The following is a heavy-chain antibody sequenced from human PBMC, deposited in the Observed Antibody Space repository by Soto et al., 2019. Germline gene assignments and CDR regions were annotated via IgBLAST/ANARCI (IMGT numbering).Heavy chain of an antibody. V-gene: IGHV1-69*06. CDR3: GRPLLDYDFWSGLHPPSGPNYYYYGMDV. Sequence: QVQLVQSGAEVKKPGSSVKVSCKASGGTFSSYAISWVRQAPGQGLEWMGGIIPIFGTANYAQKFQGRVTITADKSTSTAYMELSSLRSEVTAVYYCGRPLLDYDFWSGLHPPSGPNYYYYGMDVWGQGTTVTVSS. D-gene: IGHD3-3*01. CDR2: IIPIFGTA. CDR1: GGTFSSYA. J-gene: IGHJ6*02.